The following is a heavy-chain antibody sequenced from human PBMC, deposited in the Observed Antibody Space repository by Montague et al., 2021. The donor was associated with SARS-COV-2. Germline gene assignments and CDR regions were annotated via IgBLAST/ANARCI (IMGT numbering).Heavy chain of an antibody. CDR3: ARAGDSSSWYGRRNWLDP. Sequence: SETLYLTCAVYGGSFSGYYWSWIRQPPGKGLEWIGEINHSGSTNYNPSLKSRVTISVDTSKNQFSLKLSSVTAADTAVYYCARAGDSSSWYGRRNWLDPWGKGPLVPVSP. V-gene: IGHV4-34*01. CDR2: INHSGST. J-gene: IGHJ5*02. D-gene: IGHD6-13*01. CDR1: GGSFSGYY.